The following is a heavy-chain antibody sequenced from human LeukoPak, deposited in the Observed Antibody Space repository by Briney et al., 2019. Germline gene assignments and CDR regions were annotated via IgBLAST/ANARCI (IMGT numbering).Heavy chain of an antibody. CDR2: IYSSGSA. V-gene: IGHV4-4*07. CDR1: GASIGGSY. D-gene: IGHD3-10*01. J-gene: IGHJ3*02. Sequence: SETLSLTCTVSGASIGGSYWSWIRQPAGRGLEWIGRIYSSGSANYNPSLKSRVTMSVDRSKNQFALRMNSVIAADTAVYYCARVSADSGAFDIWGQGTMVTVSS. CDR3: ARVSADSGAFDI.